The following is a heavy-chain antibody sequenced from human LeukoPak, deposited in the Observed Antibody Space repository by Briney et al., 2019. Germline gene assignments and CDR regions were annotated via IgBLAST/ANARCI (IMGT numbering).Heavy chain of an antibody. Sequence: SETLSLTCTVSGGSISGHYWSWIRQPPGKGLEWIGYIYYSGSTNYNPSLKSRVTISVDTSKNQFSLKLSSVTAADTAVYYCARQDYYGMDVWGQGTTVTASS. J-gene: IGHJ6*02. V-gene: IGHV4-59*08. CDR3: ARQDYYGMDV. CDR1: GGSISGHY. CDR2: IYYSGST.